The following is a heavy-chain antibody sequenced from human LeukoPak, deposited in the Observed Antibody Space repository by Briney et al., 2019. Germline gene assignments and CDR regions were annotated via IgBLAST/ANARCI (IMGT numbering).Heavy chain of an antibody. Sequence: SQTLSLTCTVSGGSISSGSYYWSWIRQPAGKGLEWIGRIYTSGGTNYNPSLKSRVTTSVDTSKNQFSLKLSSVTAADTAVYYCARGGDWGQGTLVTVSS. CDR3: ARGGD. CDR1: GGSISSGSYY. J-gene: IGHJ4*02. CDR2: IYTSGGT. V-gene: IGHV4-61*02.